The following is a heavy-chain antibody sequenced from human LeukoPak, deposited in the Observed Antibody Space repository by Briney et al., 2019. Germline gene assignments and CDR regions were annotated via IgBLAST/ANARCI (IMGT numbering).Heavy chain of an antibody. CDR2: IKQDGSKK. V-gene: IGHV3-7*01. J-gene: IGHJ4*02. D-gene: IGHD3-22*01. Sequence: GGSLRLSCVASGFPFSSYWMTWVRQAPGKGLEWVANIKQDGSKKSYVDSVKGRFAISRDNAKNSLYLQMNSLRAEDTALYYCAREVSEGFDFWGQGTLVTVSS. CDR1: GFPFSSYW. CDR3: AREVSEGFDF.